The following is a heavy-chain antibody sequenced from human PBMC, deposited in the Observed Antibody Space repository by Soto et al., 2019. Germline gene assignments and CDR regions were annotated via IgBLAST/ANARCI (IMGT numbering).Heavy chain of an antibody. CDR2: IWYDGSKK. Sequence: PGGSLRLSCTTSGFTFGSFVMQWVRQAPGKGLEWVAVIWYDGSKKYYADSVKGRFTVSRDNSKNTLYLQMNSLRAEDTAVYYCVRGSSCDYSACYNSGFFAPWGQGTTVTVSS. D-gene: IGHD2-2*02. J-gene: IGHJ5*02. V-gene: IGHV3-33*01. CDR1: GFTFGSFV. CDR3: VRGSSCDYSACYNSGFFAP.